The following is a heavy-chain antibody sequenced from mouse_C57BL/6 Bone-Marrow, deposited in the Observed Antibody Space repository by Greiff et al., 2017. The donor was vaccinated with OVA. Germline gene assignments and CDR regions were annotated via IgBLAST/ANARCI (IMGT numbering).Heavy chain of an antibody. CDR3: TTGGYYDLYFDV. J-gene: IGHJ1*03. V-gene: IGHV14-4*01. D-gene: IGHD2-4*01. CDR1: GFNIKDDY. Sequence: EVMLVESVAELVRPGASVKLSCTASGFNIKDDYMHWVKQRPEQGLEWIGWIDPENGDTEYASKFQGKATITADTSSNTAYLQLSSLTSEDTAVYYCTTGGYYDLYFDVWGTGTTVTVSS. CDR2: IDPENGDT.